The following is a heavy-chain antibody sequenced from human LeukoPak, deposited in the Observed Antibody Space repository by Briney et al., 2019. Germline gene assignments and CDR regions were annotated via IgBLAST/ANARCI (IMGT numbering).Heavy chain of an antibody. Sequence: ASVKVSCKASGYTFTSYGISWVRQAPGQGLEWMGWISAYNGNTNYAQKLQGRVTMTTDTSTSTAYMELRSLRSDDTAVYYCARENVVVTAILYYYYGMDVWGQGTTVTVSS. D-gene: IGHD2-21*02. CDR1: GYTFTSYG. CDR3: ARENVVVTAILYYYYGMDV. V-gene: IGHV1-18*01. CDR2: ISAYNGNT. J-gene: IGHJ6*02.